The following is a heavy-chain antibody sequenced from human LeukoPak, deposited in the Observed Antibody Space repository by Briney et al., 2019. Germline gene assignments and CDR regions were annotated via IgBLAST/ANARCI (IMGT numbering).Heavy chain of an antibody. CDR2: IIPILGIA. Sequence: SVKVSCKASGGTFSSYAISWVRQAPGQGLEWMGRIIPILGIANYAQKFQGRVTITADKSTSTAYMELSSLRSEDTAVYYCARDGYGYNYSFLDYWGQGTLVTVSS. J-gene: IGHJ4*02. CDR3: ARDGYGYNYSFLDY. CDR1: GGTFSSYA. D-gene: IGHD5-24*01. V-gene: IGHV1-69*04.